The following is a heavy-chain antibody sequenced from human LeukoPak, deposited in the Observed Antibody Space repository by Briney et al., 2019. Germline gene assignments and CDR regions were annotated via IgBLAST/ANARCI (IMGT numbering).Heavy chain of an antibody. CDR1: GFTFSTYW. D-gene: IGHD3-3*01. CDR3: ARAEWSNWYFDL. J-gene: IGHJ2*01. V-gene: IGHV3-7*03. Sequence: GGSLRLSCAASGFTFSTYWMNWVRQAPGKGLEWVANIKQDGSEKYYVDSVKGRFTLSRGSAKNSLYLQMNSLRAEDTAVYYCARAEWSNWYFDLWGRGTLVTVSS. CDR2: IKQDGSEK.